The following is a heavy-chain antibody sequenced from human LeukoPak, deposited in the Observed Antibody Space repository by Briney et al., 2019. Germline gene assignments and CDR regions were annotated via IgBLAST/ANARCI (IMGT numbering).Heavy chain of an antibody. CDR2: ISSSSTYI. CDR3: ARDSTVGAFDY. J-gene: IGHJ4*02. V-gene: IGHV3-21*06. Sequence: GGSLRLSCAASGFTFSSYNMNWVRQAPGKGLEWVSSISSSSTYIYYADSLKGRFTISRDNAQNSLYLQMNSLRAEDTAIYYCARDSTVGAFDYWGQGSLVTVSS. CDR1: GFTFSSYN. D-gene: IGHD1-26*01.